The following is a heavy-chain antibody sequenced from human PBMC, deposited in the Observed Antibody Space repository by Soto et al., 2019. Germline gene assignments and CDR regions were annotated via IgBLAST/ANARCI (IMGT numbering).Heavy chain of an antibody. J-gene: IGHJ6*02. CDR2: INHSGST. V-gene: IGHV4-34*01. D-gene: IGHD1-26*01. Sequence: PSETLSLTGAVYGGSFSGYYWSWIRQPPGKGLEWIGEINHSGSTNYNPSLKSRVTISVDTSKNQSSLKLSSVTAADTAVYYCARGPRGVGATFRRSSHGMDDWGQGTTVTVSS. CDR3: ARGPRGVGATFRRSSHGMDD. CDR1: GGSFSGYY.